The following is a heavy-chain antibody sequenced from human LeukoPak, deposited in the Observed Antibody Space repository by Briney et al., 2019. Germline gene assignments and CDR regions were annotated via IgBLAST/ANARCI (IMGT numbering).Heavy chain of an antibody. Sequence: SSETLSLTCAVYGGSFSGYYWSWIRQPPGKGLEWIGEINHSGSTNYNPSLKSRVTISVDTSKNQFSLKLSSVTAADTAVYYCARGIGPFDYWGQGTLVTVSS. D-gene: IGHD3-10*01. CDR2: INHSGST. V-gene: IGHV4-34*01. CDR3: ARGIGPFDY. CDR1: GGSFSGYY. J-gene: IGHJ4*02.